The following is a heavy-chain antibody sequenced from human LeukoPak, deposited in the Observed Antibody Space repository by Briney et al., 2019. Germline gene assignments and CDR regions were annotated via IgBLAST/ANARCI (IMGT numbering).Heavy chain of an antibody. J-gene: IGHJ3*02. V-gene: IGHV4-59*01. CDR2: IYYSGST. CDR3: ARDRYDSSGYDDAFDI. CDR1: GGSISSYY. Sequence: SETLSLTCTVSGGSISSYYWSWIRQPPGKGLEWIGYIYYSGSTNYNPSLKSRVTISVDTSKNQFSLKLSSVTAADTAVYYCARDRYDSSGYDDAFDIWGQGTMVTVSS. D-gene: IGHD3-22*01.